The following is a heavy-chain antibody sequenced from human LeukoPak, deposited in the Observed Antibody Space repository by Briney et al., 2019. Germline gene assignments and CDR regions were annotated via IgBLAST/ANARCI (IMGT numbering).Heavy chain of an antibody. CDR1: GFTFSSYS. J-gene: IGHJ4*02. D-gene: IGHD6-13*01. CDR3: ARDRLAAAGFLDY. V-gene: IGHV3-21*01. Sequence: GGSLRLSCAASGFTFSSYSMNWVRQAPGKGLEWVSSISSSSSYIYYADSVKGRFTISRDNAKNSLYLQMNSLRAEDTAVYYCARDRLAAAGFLDYWGQGTLVTVSS. CDR2: ISSSSSYI.